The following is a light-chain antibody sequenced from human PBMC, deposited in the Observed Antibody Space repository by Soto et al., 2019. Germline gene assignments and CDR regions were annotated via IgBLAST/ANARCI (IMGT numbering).Light chain of an antibody. J-gene: IGKJ1*01. CDR3: QQYGLSPWT. Sequence: EIVLTQSPGTLSLSPGERATLSCRASQSVRSSYLAWYQQKPGQAPRLLIYGASSRATGIPDRFSGSGSGTDFTLTISRLEPEDFAVYYCQQYGLSPWTFGQGTKV. CDR1: QSVRSSY. CDR2: GAS. V-gene: IGKV3-20*01.